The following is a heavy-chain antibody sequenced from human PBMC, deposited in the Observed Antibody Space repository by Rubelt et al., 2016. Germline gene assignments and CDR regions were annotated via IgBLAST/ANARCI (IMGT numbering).Heavy chain of an antibody. D-gene: IGHD3-9*01. CDR2: INAGNGNT. CDR3: ARSYYDILTGHEGFDY. J-gene: IGHJ4*02. V-gene: IGHV1-3*01. Sequence: LEWMGWINAGNGNTKYSQKFQGRVTITRDTSASTAYMELSSLRSEDTAVYYCARSYYDILTGHEGFDYWGQGTLVTVSS.